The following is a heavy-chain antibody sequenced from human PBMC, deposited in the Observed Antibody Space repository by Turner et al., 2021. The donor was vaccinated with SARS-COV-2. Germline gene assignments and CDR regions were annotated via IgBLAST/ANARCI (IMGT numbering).Heavy chain of an antibody. CDR3: VGDWRSSSWYFGFDP. Sequence: QVQLQESGPGLVKPSVTLSLTCTVSGGSISSYYWSWIRQPAGKGLEWIGHIYTSGSTNYNPSLNSRVTMSVDTSKNQFSLKLSSVTAADTAVYYCVGDWRSSSWYFGFDPWGQGTLVTVSS. J-gene: IGHJ5*02. V-gene: IGHV4-4*07. D-gene: IGHD6-13*01. CDR1: GGSISSYY. CDR2: IYTSGST.